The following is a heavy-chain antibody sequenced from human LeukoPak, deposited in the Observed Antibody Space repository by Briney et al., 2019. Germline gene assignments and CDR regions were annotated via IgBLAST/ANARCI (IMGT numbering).Heavy chain of an antibody. Sequence: GGSLRLSCAAPGFTFSSYGMHWVRQAPGKGLEWVAVISYDGSNKYYADSVKGRFTISRDNSKNTLYLQMNSLRAEDTAVYYCAKAHYYGSGSQSSYYFDYWGQGTLVTVSS. D-gene: IGHD3-10*01. CDR1: GFTFSSYG. CDR3: AKAHYYGSGSQSSYYFDY. CDR2: ISYDGSNK. V-gene: IGHV3-30*18. J-gene: IGHJ4*02.